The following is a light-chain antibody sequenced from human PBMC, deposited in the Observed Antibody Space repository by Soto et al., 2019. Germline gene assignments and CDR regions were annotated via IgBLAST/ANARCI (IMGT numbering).Light chain of an antibody. Sequence: QSALTQPASVSGSPGQSITISCTGTSSDVGGYNYVSWYQQHPGKAPKLMIYEVSNRPSGVSNRFFGSKSGNTASLTISGLHAEDEADYYFSSYTSSSTVVFGGGTKVTVL. CDR3: SSYTSSSTVV. V-gene: IGLV2-14*01. CDR2: EVS. J-gene: IGLJ2*01. CDR1: SSDVGGYNY.